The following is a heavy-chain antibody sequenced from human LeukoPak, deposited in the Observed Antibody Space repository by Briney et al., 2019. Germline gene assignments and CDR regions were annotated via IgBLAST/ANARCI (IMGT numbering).Heavy chain of an antibody. V-gene: IGHV3-33*01. J-gene: IGHJ6*02. CDR3: ARFPSALDV. CDR1: GFTFSSYG. Sequence: SLRLSCAASGFTFSSYGMHWVRQPPRKGLEWVAVIWYDGSNKYYADSVKGRFTISRDNSKNTLYLQMNSLRAEDTAVYYCARFPSALDVWGQGTTVTVSS. CDR2: IWYDGSNK. D-gene: IGHD2-2*01.